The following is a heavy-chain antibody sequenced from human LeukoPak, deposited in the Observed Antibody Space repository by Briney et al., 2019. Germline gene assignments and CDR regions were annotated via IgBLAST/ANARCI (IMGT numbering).Heavy chain of an antibody. CDR1: GFTFSDYY. J-gene: IGHJ4*02. CDR3: ARRIYYDNSGYRY. Sequence: GGSLRLSCAASGFTFSDYYISWIRQAPGKGLEWISYISPRSNTIYYADSVKGRFTISRDNAKNSLYLQMNSLRAEDTAVYYCARRIYYDNSGYRYWGQGTLVTVSS. CDR2: ISPRSNTI. V-gene: IGHV3-11*04. D-gene: IGHD3-22*01.